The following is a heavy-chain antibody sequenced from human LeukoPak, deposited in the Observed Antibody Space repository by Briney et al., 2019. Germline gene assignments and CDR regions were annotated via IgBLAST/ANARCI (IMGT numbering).Heavy chain of an antibody. CDR3: ARRRGLYAAAGYYYYYYYMDV. J-gene: IGHJ6*03. D-gene: IGHD6-13*01. Sequence: PSETLSLTCAVYGGSFSGYYWSWIRQPPGKGLEWIGEINHSGSTNYNPSLKRRVTISVDTSKNQFSLKLSSVTAADTAVYYCARRRGLYAAAGYYYYYYYMDVWGKGTTVTISS. V-gene: IGHV4-34*01. CDR2: INHSGST. CDR1: GGSFSGYY.